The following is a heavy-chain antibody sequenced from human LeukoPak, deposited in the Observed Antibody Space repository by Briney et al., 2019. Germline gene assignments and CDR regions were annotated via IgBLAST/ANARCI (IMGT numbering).Heavy chain of an antibody. CDR1: GGTFSSYA. D-gene: IGHD5-24*01. CDR2: IIPIFGTA. J-gene: IGHJ4*02. Sequence: ASVKVSCKASGGTFSSYAISWVRQAPGQGLEWMGGIIPIFGTANYAQKFQGRVTITADESTSTAYMELSSLRSEDTAVYYCARDGTDGCKLGYWGQGTLVTVSS. V-gene: IGHV1-69*13. CDR3: ARDGTDGCKLGY.